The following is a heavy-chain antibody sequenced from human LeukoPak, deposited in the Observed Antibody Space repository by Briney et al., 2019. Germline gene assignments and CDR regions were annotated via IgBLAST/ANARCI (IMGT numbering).Heavy chain of an antibody. V-gene: IGHV1-46*01. CDR1: GYTFTSYY. Sequence: ASVKVSCKASGYTFTSYYMHWVRQAPGQGLEWMGIINPSGGSTSYAQKFQGRVTMTRDTSTSTVYMELSSLRSEDTAVYYCARFRVVRGVTARWFDPWGQGTLVTVSS. D-gene: IGHD3-10*01. CDR3: ARFRVVRGVTARWFDP. CDR2: INPSGGST. J-gene: IGHJ5*02.